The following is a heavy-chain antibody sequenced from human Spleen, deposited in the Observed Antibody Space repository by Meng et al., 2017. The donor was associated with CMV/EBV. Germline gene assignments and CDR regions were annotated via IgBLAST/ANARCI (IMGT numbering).Heavy chain of an antibody. CDR3: ARGTYCSSNNCHNRPLWW. CDR2: INPNSGGT. J-gene: IGHJ4*02. CDR1: YTFTGYY. D-gene: IGHD2-2*02. Sequence: YTFTGYYMHWVRQAPGQGLEWMGRINPNSGGTNYAQKFQGRVSMTRDTDISTVYMELSSLRSDDTAIYYCARGTYCSSNNCHNRPLWWWGQGTLVTVSS. V-gene: IGHV1-2*06.